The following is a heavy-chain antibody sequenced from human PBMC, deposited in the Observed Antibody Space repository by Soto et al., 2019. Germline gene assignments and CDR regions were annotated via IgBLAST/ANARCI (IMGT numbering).Heavy chain of an antibody. J-gene: IGHJ4*02. Sequence: GASVKVSCKASGYTFTSYYIHWVRQAPGQGLEWMGTVNPSGGHTTYSQHFLGRVTMTRDTSTSTLHMELTSLTSEDTAVYYCARGGRVVVVTAALDYWGQGTLVTVSS. D-gene: IGHD2-21*02. CDR1: GYTFTSYY. CDR2: VNPSGGHT. V-gene: IGHV1-46*01. CDR3: ARGGRVVVVTAALDY.